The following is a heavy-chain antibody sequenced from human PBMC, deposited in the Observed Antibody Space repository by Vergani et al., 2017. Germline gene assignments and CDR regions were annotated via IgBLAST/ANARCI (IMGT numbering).Heavy chain of an antibody. V-gene: IGHV3-11*04. CDR2: ISNSGNTI. CDR1: RFDFSDYY. D-gene: IGHD3-3*01. J-gene: IGHJ5*02. Sequence: AYLVQSGGGLVTPGGSLRLSCAASRFDFSDYYMSWIRQAPGKGLEWISYISNSGNTINYADSVKGRFIVSRDNAKKSLYLQMNSLRVEDTAVYYCASGSSGFFTLTSPNWFDPWGQGTLVTVS. CDR3: ASGSSGFFTLTSPNWFDP.